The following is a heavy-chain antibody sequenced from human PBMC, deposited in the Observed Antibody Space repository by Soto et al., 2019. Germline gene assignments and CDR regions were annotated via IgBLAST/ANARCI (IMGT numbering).Heavy chain of an antibody. CDR1: GFSFSSYG. CDR2: IWYDGSNK. CDR3: ARAQYTGSYFDACDD. J-gene: IGHJ3*01. Sequence: PGGSLRLSCAASGFSFSSYGMHWVRQAPGKGLDWVAVIWYDGSNKYYAESVKGRFTISRDNSKNTLYVQMNSLTAEDTAVYYCARAQYTGSYFDACDDWGQGTMVTVSS. V-gene: IGHV3-33*03. D-gene: IGHD1-26*01.